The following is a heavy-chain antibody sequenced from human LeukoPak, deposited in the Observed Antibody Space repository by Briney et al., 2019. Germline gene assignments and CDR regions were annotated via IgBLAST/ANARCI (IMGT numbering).Heavy chain of an antibody. CDR2: INAGNGNT. D-gene: IGHD2-8*01. CDR1: GYTFTSYV. J-gene: IGHJ1*01. V-gene: IGHV1-3*01. Sequence: ASVKVSCKASGYTFTSYVMHWVRQAPGQRLEWMGWINAGNGNTKYSQKFQGRVTIIRDTSASTAYMELSSLRSEDTAVYYCARPTYCTNGVCPEYFQHWGQGTLVTVSP. CDR3: ARPTYCTNGVCPEYFQH.